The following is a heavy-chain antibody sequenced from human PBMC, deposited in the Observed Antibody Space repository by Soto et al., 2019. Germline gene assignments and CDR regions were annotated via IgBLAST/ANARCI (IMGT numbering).Heavy chain of an antibody. CDR2: IDYSGSST. CDR1: GRTLSDHF. J-gene: IGHJ4*02. Sequence: QLVESGGGLVKPGGSLTLSCTASGRTLSDHFMHWVRQAPGKGLEWVSCIDYSGSSTYYTDSVKGRFTISRDNARKSLHLQMNSLRVEDTAVYYCARDPQRGDGRNFDDWGQGTLVTVSS. CDR3: ARDPQRGDGRNFDD. D-gene: IGHD3-3*01. V-gene: IGHV3-11*01.